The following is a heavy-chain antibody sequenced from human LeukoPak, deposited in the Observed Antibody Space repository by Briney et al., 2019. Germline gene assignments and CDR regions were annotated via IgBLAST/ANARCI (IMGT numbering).Heavy chain of an antibody. CDR3: ARGRGYSYGFFRNYYMDV. CDR2: INHSGST. Sequence: SETLSLTCAVYGGSFSGYYWSWIRQPPGKGLEWIGEINHSGSTNYNPSLKSRVTISVDTSKNQFSLKLSSVTAADTAVYYCARGRGYSYGFFRNYYMDVWGKGTTVTVSS. V-gene: IGHV4-34*01. CDR1: GGSFSGYY. D-gene: IGHD5-18*01. J-gene: IGHJ6*03.